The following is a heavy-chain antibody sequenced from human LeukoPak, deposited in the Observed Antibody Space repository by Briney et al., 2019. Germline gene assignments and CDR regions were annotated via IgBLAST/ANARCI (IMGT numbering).Heavy chain of an antibody. Sequence: PGGSLRLSCAASGFTFSSYEMNWVRQAPGKGPEWVSSITSSSSYIYYADSVKGRFTISRDNAKNSLYHQMDSLRVEDTAVYYCARDPYSGNYGPYYYYYMDVWGKGTTVTISS. CDR1: GFTFSSYE. CDR3: ARDPYSGNYGPYYYYYMDV. CDR2: ITSSSSYI. V-gene: IGHV3-21*06. J-gene: IGHJ6*03. D-gene: IGHD1-26*01.